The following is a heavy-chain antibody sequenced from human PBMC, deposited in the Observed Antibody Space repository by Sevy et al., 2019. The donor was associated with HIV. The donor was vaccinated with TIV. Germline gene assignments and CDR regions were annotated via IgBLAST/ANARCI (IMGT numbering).Heavy chain of an antibody. D-gene: IGHD1-26*01. Sequence: GGSLRLSCAASGFTLSSYVMSWVRQAPGQGLEWVSGFSASGGSTKYAYSVKGRFTISRDNSKNTLSLQMNSLRAEDTAVYYCAKDRIWELGDAFDIWGQGSMVTVSS. CDR3: AKDRIWELGDAFDI. CDR1: GFTLSSYV. CDR2: FSASGGST. J-gene: IGHJ3*02. V-gene: IGHV3-23*01.